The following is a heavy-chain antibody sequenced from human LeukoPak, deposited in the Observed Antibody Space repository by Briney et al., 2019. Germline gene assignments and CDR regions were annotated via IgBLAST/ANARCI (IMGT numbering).Heavy chain of an antibody. J-gene: IGHJ4*02. CDR1: GYTFTGYY. Sequence: ASVKVSCKASGYTFTGYYMHWVRQAPAQGLEWMGWINPNSGGTNYAQKFHGRATMTRDTSISTAYMELSRLRSDDTAVYYCARASYSGYFGNWGEGTLLTVSS. V-gene: IGHV1-2*02. CDR3: ARASYSGYFGN. D-gene: IGHD1-26*01. CDR2: INPNSGGT.